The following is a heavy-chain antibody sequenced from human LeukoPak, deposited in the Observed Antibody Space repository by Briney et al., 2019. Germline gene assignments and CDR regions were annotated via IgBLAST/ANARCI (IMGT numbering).Heavy chain of an antibody. CDR1: GGSISPYY. D-gene: IGHD2-15*01. J-gene: IGHJ4*02. V-gene: IGHV4-59*01. CDR2: IYYSGTT. Sequence: PSETLSLTCTVSGGSISPYYWRWIRQPPGKGLEWIGYIYYSGTTNYNPSLQSRVTISVATSKNQFSLKLSSVTAADTALYYCARDRAPAGGFDYWGQGTLVTVSS. CDR3: ARDRAPAGGFDY.